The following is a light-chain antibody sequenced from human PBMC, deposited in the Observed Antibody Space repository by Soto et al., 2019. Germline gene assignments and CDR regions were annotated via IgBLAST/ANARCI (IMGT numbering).Light chain of an antibody. CDR3: CSYAGSSIVV. V-gene: IGLV2-23*02. CDR1: SSDVGSYNL. J-gene: IGLJ2*01. CDR2: EVS. Sequence: QSALTQPASVSGSPGQSITISCTGTSSDVGSYNLVSWYQQHPGKAPKLMIYEVSKRPSGVSNRFSGSKSGNTASLTISGLQAEDEADYYCCSYAGSSIVVFGGGTKLT.